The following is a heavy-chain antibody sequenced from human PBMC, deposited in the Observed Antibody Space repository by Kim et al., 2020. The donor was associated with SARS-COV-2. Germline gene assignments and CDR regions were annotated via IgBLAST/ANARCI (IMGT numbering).Heavy chain of an antibody. D-gene: IGHD6-13*01. CDR1: GYTFTSYA. J-gene: IGHJ4*02. V-gene: IGHV1-3*01. CDR3: ARARSIAAAGTGFLFDY. CDR2: INAGNGNT. Sequence: ASVKVSCKASGYTFTSYAMHWVRQAPGQRLEWMGWINAGNGNTKYSQKFQGRVTITRDTSASTAYMELSSLRSEDTAVYYCARARSIAAAGTGFLFDYWGQGTLVTVSS.